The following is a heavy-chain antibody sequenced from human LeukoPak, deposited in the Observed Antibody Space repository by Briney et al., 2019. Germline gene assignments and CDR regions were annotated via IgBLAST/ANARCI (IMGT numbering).Heavy chain of an antibody. J-gene: IGHJ4*02. V-gene: IGHV1-18*04. CDR1: GYTFTGYY. Sequence: ASVKVSCKASGYTFTGYYMHWVRQAPGQGLEWMGWISVHNGNTNYSQKVQGRVTVTTDTSMSTVYMELRSLRSDDTAVYYCARDLLTYYYDTSGYPGEYWGQGTLVTVSS. CDR3: ARDLLTYYYDTSGYPGEY. D-gene: IGHD3-22*01. CDR2: ISVHNGNT.